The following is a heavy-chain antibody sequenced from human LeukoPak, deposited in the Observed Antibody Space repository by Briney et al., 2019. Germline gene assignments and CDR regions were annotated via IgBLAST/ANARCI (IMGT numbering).Heavy chain of an antibody. CDR2: IYTSGST. Sequence: SETLSLTCSVSGGSISSGSYYWNWIRQPAGKGLEWIGRIYTSGSTNYNPSLKSRVTISLDTSKNQFSLKLSSVTAADTAVYYCARGERGAADYWGQGTLVTVSS. CDR3: ARGERGAADY. D-gene: IGHD6-13*01. V-gene: IGHV4-61*02. CDR1: GGSISSGSYY. J-gene: IGHJ4*02.